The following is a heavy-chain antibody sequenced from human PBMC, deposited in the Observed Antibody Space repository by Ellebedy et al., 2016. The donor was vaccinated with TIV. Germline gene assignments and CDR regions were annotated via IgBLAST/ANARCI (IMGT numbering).Heavy chain of an antibody. CDR3: ARDMGWGNERINDAFDI. CDR1: GFNLDTYS. Sequence: GESLKISCAAAGFNLDTYSMNWVRQAPGKGLEWLSYLSHSSITIHYADSVRGRFTVSRDNTKNSLYLQMNSLRTEDTSIYYCARDMGWGNERINDAFDIWGQGTMVTVSS. J-gene: IGHJ3*02. D-gene: IGHD7-27*01. CDR2: LSHSSITI. V-gene: IGHV3-48*04.